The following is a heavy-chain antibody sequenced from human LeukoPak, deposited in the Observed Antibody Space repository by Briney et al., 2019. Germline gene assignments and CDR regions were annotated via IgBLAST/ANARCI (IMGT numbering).Heavy chain of an antibody. D-gene: IGHD3-9*01. J-gene: IGHJ4*02. Sequence: SETLSLTCTVSGGSISSSSYYWGWIRQPPGKGLEWIGSIYYSGSTYYNPSLKSRVTISVDTSKNQFSLKLSSVTAADTAVYYCAGGLERYDIVTGYFGYWGQGTLVTVSS. CDR2: IYYSGST. CDR3: AGGLERYDIVTGYFGY. CDR1: GGSISSSSYY. V-gene: IGHV4-39*07.